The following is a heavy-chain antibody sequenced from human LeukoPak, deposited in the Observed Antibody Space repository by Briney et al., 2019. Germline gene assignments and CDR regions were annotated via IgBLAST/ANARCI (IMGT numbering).Heavy chain of an antibody. D-gene: IGHD3-22*01. CDR3: ARIPPRQYDSSGYYYSY. V-gene: IGHV1-2*02. Sequence: ASVKVSCKASGYTFTGYYMHWVRQAAGQGLEWMGWINPNSGGTNYAQKFQGRVTMTRDTSISTAYMELSRLRSDDTAVYYCARIPPRQYDSSGYYYSYWDQGTLVTVSS. J-gene: IGHJ4*02. CDR2: INPNSGGT. CDR1: GYTFTGYY.